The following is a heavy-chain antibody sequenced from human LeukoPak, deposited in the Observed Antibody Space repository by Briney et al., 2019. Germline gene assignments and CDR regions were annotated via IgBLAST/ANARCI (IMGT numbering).Heavy chain of an antibody. V-gene: IGHV4-34*01. Sequence: SETLSLTCAVYGGSFSTYYWSWIRQSPGKGLEWIAEINHRGDTNYNPSVKSRVTISVDTSKNQFSLKVRSLTAADTAVYYCAIGPTISETGYFDFWGQGTLVTVSS. CDR3: AIGPTISETGYFDF. CDR2: INHRGDT. J-gene: IGHJ4*03. D-gene: IGHD1-1*01. CDR1: GGSFSTYY.